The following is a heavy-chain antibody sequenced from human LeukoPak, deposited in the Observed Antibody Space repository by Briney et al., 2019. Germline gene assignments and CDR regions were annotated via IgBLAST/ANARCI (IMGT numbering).Heavy chain of an antibody. CDR1: GFTFSSYW. D-gene: IGHD6-6*01. CDR2: IKQDGSEK. CDR3: ATRWGYSSSYYFDY. J-gene: IGHJ4*02. Sequence: GGSLRLSCAASGFTFSSYWMSWVRQAPGKGLEWVANIKQDGSEKYYVDFVKGRFTISRDNAKNSLYLQMNSLRAEDTAVYYCATRWGYSSSYYFDYWGQGTLVTVSS. V-gene: IGHV3-7*01.